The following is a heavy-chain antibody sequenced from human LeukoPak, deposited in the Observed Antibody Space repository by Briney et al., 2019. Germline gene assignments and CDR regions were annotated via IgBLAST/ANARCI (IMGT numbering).Heavy chain of an antibody. D-gene: IGHD3-16*01. V-gene: IGHV4-34*01. CDR1: GGSFSGYY. CDR3: ARVGGPFDY. CDR2: INHSGST. J-gene: IGHJ4*02. Sequence: SETLSLTCAVYGGSFSGYYWSWIRQPPGKGLEWIGEINHSGSTNYNPSLKSRVTTSVDTSKNQFSLKLSSVTAADTAVYYCARVGGPFDYWGQGTLVTVSS.